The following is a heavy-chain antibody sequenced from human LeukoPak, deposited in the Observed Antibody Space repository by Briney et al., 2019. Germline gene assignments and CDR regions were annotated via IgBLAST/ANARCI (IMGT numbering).Heavy chain of an antibody. D-gene: IGHD1-7*01. CDR1: GFTFSDYT. V-gene: IGHV3-21*01. Sequence: GGSLRLSCAASGFTFSDYTMDWVRQAPGKGLEWVSSIGGSGDSIYYADSVKGRFTISRDNAKNSLDLQMNSLRAEDTAVHYCARDRNWNYDYWGQGTLVTVSS. CDR3: ARDRNWNYDY. J-gene: IGHJ4*02. CDR2: IGGSGDSI.